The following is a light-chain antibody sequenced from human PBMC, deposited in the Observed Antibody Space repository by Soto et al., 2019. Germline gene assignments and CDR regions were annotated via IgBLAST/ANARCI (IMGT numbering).Light chain of an antibody. CDR3: QQYGSSYPWT. CDR1: QSVSSNY. V-gene: IGKV3-20*01. J-gene: IGKJ1*01. Sequence: EIVLAQSTGTLSLSQGERATLSCRASQSVSSNYLAWYQQKPGQAPRLLIYGASSRATGIPDRFSGSGSGTDFTLTIRRLEPEDFAVYYCQQYGSSYPWTFGQGTKVDIK. CDR2: GAS.